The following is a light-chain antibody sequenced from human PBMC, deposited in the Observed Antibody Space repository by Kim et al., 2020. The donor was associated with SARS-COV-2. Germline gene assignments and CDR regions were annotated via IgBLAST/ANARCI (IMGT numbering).Light chain of an antibody. CDR1: QCLLHSNGHNY. V-gene: IGKV2-28*01. Sequence: DIVMTQSLLSLPVTTGEPASISCRSSQCLLHSNGHNYLAWYLQKPGQSPQLLIYLASSRASGGPDRFSGSGSGTDFTLQISRVEAEDVGVYYCMLARQTLPWTFGPGTKVDIK. CDR2: LAS. CDR3: MLARQTLPWT. J-gene: IGKJ1*01.